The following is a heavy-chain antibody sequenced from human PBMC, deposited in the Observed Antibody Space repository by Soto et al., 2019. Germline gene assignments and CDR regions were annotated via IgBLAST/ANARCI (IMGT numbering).Heavy chain of an antibody. CDR2: IIPIFGTP. CDR3: ARGLECRGYCLDKPTWFGP. Sequence: QVQLVQSGAEVKKSGSSVKVSCKASGGTFSTYTFSWVRQAPGQGLEWMGRIIPIFGTPYYAQKFQGRVTITADKSTSTVYMELSSLGSDDTAVYFCARGLECRGYCLDKPTWFGPWGPGTLVTVSS. V-gene: IGHV1-69*06. CDR1: GGTFSTYT. J-gene: IGHJ5*02. D-gene: IGHD2-15*01.